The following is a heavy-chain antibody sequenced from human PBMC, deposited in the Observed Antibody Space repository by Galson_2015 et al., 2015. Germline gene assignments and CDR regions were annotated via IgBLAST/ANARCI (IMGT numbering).Heavy chain of an antibody. CDR2: IRSYGGST. Sequence: SLRLSCAVSGFSFSNYAMHWVRQAPGRGLEHVSVIRSYGGSTTYADSVKGRFTMSRDTSKNTLYLQMSSLRAEDTAVYYCVKSGSSGFKSQDPFDYWGQGTLVTVSS. CDR3: VKSGSSGFKSQDPFDY. V-gene: IGHV3-64D*06. CDR1: GFSFSNYA. D-gene: IGHD1-26*01. J-gene: IGHJ4*02.